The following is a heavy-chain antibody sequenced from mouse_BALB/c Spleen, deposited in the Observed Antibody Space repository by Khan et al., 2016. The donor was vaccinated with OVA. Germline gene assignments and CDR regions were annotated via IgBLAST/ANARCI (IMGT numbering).Heavy chain of an antibody. CDR1: GFSLTGFG. Sequence: VELVESGPGLVAPSQSLSITCTVSGFSLTGFGINWVRQPPGKGLEWLGMIWGDGSTDYNSALNSRLSINKDNSKSQVFLKMNSLQTDDTARYYCARELRLGGFAYWGQGTLVTVSA. CDR3: ARELRLGGFAY. D-gene: IGHD3-3*01. V-gene: IGHV2-6-7*01. CDR2: IWGDGST. J-gene: IGHJ3*01.